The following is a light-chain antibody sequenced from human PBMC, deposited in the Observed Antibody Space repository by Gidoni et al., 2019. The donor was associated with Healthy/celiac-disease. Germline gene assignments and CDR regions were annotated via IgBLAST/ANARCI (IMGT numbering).Light chain of an antibody. CDR1: QSVSSY. V-gene: IGKV3-11*01. Sequence: EIVLTQSPATLSLSPGERATLSCRSSQSVSSYLAWYQQKPGQAPRLLIYAASNRATGIPARFSGSGSGTDFTLTISSLEPEDFAVYYFQQRSNWPPLFTFGPGTQVDIK. CDR2: AAS. CDR3: QQRSNWPPLFT. J-gene: IGKJ3*01.